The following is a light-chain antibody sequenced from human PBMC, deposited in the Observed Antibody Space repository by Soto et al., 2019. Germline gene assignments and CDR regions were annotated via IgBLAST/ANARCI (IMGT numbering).Light chain of an antibody. Sequence: IHLTQSPTSLSASVGDRVTITCRASQSISSWSAWYQQKPGKAPKLLIYKASSLESGVPSRFSGSGSGTEFTLTISSLPPDDFATYYCQQYNSHWTFGQGTKVDIK. J-gene: IGKJ1*01. CDR1: QSISSW. CDR3: QQYNSHWT. V-gene: IGKV1-5*03. CDR2: KAS.